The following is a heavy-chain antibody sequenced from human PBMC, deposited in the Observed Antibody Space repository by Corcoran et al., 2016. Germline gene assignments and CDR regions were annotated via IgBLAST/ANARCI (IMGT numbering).Heavy chain of an antibody. V-gene: IGHV1-8*01. D-gene: IGHD3-10*01. J-gene: IGHJ6*02. CDR2: LSPNRGNT. CDR1: GYTFTSYD. Sequence: QVQLVQSGAEVKKPGASVKVSCKASGYTFTSYDINWVRQATGQGLEWMGWLSPNRGNTGYAQTFQGRITMTRTTSISTAYMELSSLRSEDTAVYYCARGCMVRGPSLYYYYGMDVWGQGTTVTVSS. CDR3: ARGCMVRGPSLYYYYGMDV.